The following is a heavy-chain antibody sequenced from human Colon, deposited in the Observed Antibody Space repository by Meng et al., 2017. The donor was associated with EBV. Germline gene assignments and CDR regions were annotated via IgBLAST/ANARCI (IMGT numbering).Heavy chain of an antibody. CDR1: CGSFNRGDYY. V-gene: IGHV4-30-4*01. CDR3: ARNYYFDY. Sequence: QVGLQVPGPGLWKPSPSRSLTGSGSCGSFNRGDYYWSWIRQPPGKGLEWIGYIYYTGSTYYNPSLKSRVTISMDTSKNQFSLRLSSVTAADTAVYYCARNYYFDYWGQGTLVTVSS. J-gene: IGHJ4*02. CDR2: IYYTGST.